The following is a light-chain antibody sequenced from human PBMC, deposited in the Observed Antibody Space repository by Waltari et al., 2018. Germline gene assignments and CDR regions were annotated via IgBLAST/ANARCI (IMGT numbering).Light chain of an antibody. CDR1: SSNIGAGYD. CDR3: QSYDSSLTNLYV. V-gene: IGLV1-40*01. CDR2: GNN. Sequence: QSVLTQPPSVSGAPGQRVTISCTGSSSNIGAGYDVHWYQQLPGTAPKLLIYGNNNRPAGVPDRFSGYKSGSSASLAITGLQAEDEADYYCQSYDSSLTNLYVFGTGTKVTVL. J-gene: IGLJ1*01.